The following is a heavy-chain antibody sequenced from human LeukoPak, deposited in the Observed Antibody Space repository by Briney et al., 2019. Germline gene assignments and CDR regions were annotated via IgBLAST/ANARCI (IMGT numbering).Heavy chain of an antibody. V-gene: IGHV5-51*01. Sequence: GESLKISCKISGYSFTSYWIGWVRQVPGKGLEWMGIIYPGDSATRYSPSFQGQVTISADKSISTAYLQWSSLKASDTAMYYCARHDCGGGGCYGWFDPWGQGTLVSVSS. D-gene: IGHD2-15*01. CDR1: GYSFTSYW. CDR2: IYPGDSAT. J-gene: IGHJ5*02. CDR3: ARHDCGGGGCYGWFDP.